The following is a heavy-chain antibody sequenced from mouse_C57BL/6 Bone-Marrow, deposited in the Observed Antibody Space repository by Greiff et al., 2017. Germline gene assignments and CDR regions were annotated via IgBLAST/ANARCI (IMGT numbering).Heavy chain of an antibody. Sequence: VQLQQSDAEMVKPGASVKISCKVSGYTFTDHTIHWMKQRPEQGLEWIGYIYPRDGSTKYNEKFKGKATLTADKSSSTAYMQLNILTSEDSAVYFCARDYYGSTWYFDVWGTGTTVTVSS. CDR1: GYTFTDHT. J-gene: IGHJ1*03. CDR3: ARDYYGSTWYFDV. CDR2: IYPRDGST. V-gene: IGHV1-78*01. D-gene: IGHD1-1*01.